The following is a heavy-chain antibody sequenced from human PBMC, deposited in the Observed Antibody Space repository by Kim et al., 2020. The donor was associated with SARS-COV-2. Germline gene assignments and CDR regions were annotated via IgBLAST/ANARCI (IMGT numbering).Heavy chain of an antibody. V-gene: IGHV4-34*01. CDR2: INHSGST. J-gene: IGHJ4*02. CDR1: GGSFSGYY. CDR3: ARGEMATITTFDY. Sequence: SETLSLTCAVYGGSFSGYYWSWIRQPPGKGLEWIGEINHSGSTNYNPSLKSRVTISVDTSKNQFSLKLSSVTAADTAVYYCARGEMATITTFDYWGQGTLVTVSS. D-gene: IGHD5-12*01.